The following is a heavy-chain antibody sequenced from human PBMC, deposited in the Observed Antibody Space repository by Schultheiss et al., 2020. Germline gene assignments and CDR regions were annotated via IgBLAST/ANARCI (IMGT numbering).Heavy chain of an antibody. CDR3: ARGSLYCSGGSCYFYGMDV. J-gene: IGHJ6*02. CDR1: GGSFSGYY. CDR2: INHSGST. V-gene: IGHV4-34*01. D-gene: IGHD2-15*01. Sequence: GSLRLSCAVYGGSFSGYYWSWIRQPPGKGLEWIGEINHSGSTNYNPSLKSRVTISVDTSKNQFSLKLSSVTAADTAVYYCARGSLYCSGGSCYFYGMDVWGQGTTVTVSS.